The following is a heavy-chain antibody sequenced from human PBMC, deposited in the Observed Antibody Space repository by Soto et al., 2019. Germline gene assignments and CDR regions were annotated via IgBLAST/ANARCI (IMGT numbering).Heavy chain of an antibody. CDR2: IVVGSGNT. V-gene: IGHV1-58*02. Sequence: SVKVSCKASGFTFTSSAMQWVRQARGQRLEWIGWIVVGSGNTNYAQKFQERVTITRDMSTSTAYMELSSLRSEDTAVYYCAAGHVSLVDTGYYYYYGMDVWGQGTTVTVSS. J-gene: IGHJ6*02. CDR3: AAGHVSLVDTGYYYYYGMDV. CDR1: GFTFTSSA. D-gene: IGHD5-18*01.